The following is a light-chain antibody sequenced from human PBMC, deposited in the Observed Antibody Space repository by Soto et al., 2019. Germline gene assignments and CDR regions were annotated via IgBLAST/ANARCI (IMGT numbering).Light chain of an antibody. J-gene: IGLJ1*01. CDR1: SSDVGGYNY. V-gene: IGLV2-14*01. Sequence: QSALTQPASVSGSPGQSITISCTGTSSDVGGYNYVSWFQHHPGKAPKLIIYEVSYRPSGVSNRFSGSKSGDTASLTISGLQAEDEADYYCSSYAGSSNVFGTGTKLTVL. CDR2: EVS. CDR3: SSYAGSSNV.